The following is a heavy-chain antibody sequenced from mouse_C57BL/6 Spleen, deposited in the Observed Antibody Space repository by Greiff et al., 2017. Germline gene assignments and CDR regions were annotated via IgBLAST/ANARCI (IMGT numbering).Heavy chain of an antibody. CDR2: IDPETGGT. CDR1: GYTFTDYE. V-gene: IGHV1-15*01. Sequence: VKLVESGAELVRPGASVTLSCKASGYTFTDYEMHWVKQTPVHGLEWIGAIDPETGGTAYNQKFKGKAILTADKSSSTAYMELRSLTSEDSAVYYCTRYDYAGGGYWGQGTTLTVSS. CDR3: TRYDYAGGGY. J-gene: IGHJ2*01. D-gene: IGHD2-4*01.